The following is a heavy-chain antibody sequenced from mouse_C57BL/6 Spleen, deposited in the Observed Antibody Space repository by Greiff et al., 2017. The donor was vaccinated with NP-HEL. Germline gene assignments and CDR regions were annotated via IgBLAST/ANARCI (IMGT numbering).Heavy chain of an antibody. CDR2: INPNNGGT. D-gene: IGHD2-2*01. CDR1: GYTFTDYY. Sequence: VQLQQSGPELVKPGASVKISCKASGYTFTDYYMNWVKQSHGKSLEWIGDINPNNGGTRYNQKFKGKATLTVDKSSSTAYMELRSLTSEDTAIYYCAREVTEWHWYFGVWGTGATVTVAS. CDR3: AREVTEWHWYFGV. J-gene: IGHJ1*03. V-gene: IGHV1-26*01.